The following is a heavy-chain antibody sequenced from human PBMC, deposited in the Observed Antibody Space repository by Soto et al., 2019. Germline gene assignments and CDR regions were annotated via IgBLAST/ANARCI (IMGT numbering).Heavy chain of an antibody. CDR3: GRSVAVPGAHIDY. V-gene: IGHV4-59*01. CDR2: VYYTGST. Sequence: KPSETLSLTCSVSGGSISGSYWSWIRQSPGKGLEWLGYVYYTGSTNYSPSLRSRVSISVDTSKNEFSLRLSSVTAADTAVYFCGRSVAVPGAHIDYWGQGTQVTVSS. CDR1: GGSISGSY. J-gene: IGHJ4*02. D-gene: IGHD6-19*01.